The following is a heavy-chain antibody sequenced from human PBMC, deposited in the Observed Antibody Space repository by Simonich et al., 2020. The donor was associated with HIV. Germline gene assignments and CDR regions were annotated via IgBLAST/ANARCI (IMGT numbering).Heavy chain of an antibody. CDR2: IYHSGIT. V-gene: IGHV4-34*01. Sequence: QVQLQQWGAGLLKPSETLSLTCAVYGGSFSGYYWGWIRQPPGKGLEWIGSIYHSGITYHNPSLQRRVTISVDTSKSQFSLKLSSVTAADTAVYYCARVMQQQLDRYYYYGMDVWGQGTTVTVSS. CDR1: GGSFSGYY. CDR3: ARVMQQQLDRYYYYGMDV. J-gene: IGHJ6*02. D-gene: IGHD6-13*01.